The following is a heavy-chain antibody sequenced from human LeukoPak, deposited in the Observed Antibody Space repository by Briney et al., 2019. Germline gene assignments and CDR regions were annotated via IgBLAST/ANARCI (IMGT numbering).Heavy chain of an antibody. CDR1: GYTFTSYY. D-gene: IGHD2-2*01. CDR3: ARDIVVVPAARGALLKTFDY. J-gene: IGHJ4*02. V-gene: IGHV1-46*01. CDR2: INPSGGST. Sequence: ASVKVSCKASGYTFTSYYMHWVRQAPGQGLEWMGIINPSGGSTSYAQKFQGRVTMTTDTSTSTAYMELRSLRSDDTAVYYCARDIVVVPAARGALLKTFDYWGQGTLVTVSS.